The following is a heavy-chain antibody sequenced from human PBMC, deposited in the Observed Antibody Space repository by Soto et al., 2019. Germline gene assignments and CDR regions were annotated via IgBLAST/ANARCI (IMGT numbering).Heavy chain of an antibody. CDR1: GGSVSSDDYC. D-gene: IGHD4-17*01. Sequence: SETLSLTCTVSGGSVSSDDYCWSWIRQPPGRGLEWIGYIYHSGSTRYNPSLKNRVTISRDMSKNQFSLRLSSVRAADTAVYYCAGGFHEADYDYWGQGTLVTVSS. CDR3: AGGFHEADYDY. V-gene: IGHV4-30-4*01. J-gene: IGHJ4*02. CDR2: IYHSGST.